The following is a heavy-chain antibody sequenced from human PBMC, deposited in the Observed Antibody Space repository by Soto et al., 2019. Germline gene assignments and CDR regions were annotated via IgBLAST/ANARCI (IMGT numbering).Heavy chain of an antibody. J-gene: IGHJ5*02. CDR3: AKDRGLTGNNWFDP. V-gene: IGHV3-23*01. Sequence: GGSLRLSCAASGFTFSSYAMSWVRQAPGKGLEWVSAISGSGGSTYYADSVKGRFTISRDNSKNTLYQQMNSLRAEDTAVYYCAKDRGLTGNNWFDPWGQGTLVTVSS. CDR2: ISGSGGST. CDR1: GFTFSSYA. D-gene: IGHD7-27*01.